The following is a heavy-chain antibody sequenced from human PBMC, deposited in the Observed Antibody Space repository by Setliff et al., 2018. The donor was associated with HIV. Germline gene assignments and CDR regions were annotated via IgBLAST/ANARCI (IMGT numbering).Heavy chain of an antibody. J-gene: IGHJ4*02. CDR1: GGSINNDIYF. V-gene: IGHV4-31*03. Sequence: PSETLSLTCSASGGSINNDIYFWTWIRQHPGKGLEWIGYIYYSGNTYYHPSLKSRFTISVDTSKNQFSLRLTSVTAADTARYFCARSGRTSPYWFDYWDQGIPVTVSS. CDR2: IYYSGNT. D-gene: IGHD1-1*01. CDR3: ARSGRTSPYWFDY.